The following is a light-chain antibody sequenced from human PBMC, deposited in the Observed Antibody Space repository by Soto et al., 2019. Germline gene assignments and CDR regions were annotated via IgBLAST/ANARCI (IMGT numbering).Light chain of an antibody. V-gene: IGLV2-14*01. J-gene: IGLJ1*01. CDR1: SSDVGGYNY. CDR2: DVS. CDR3: SSYTSSSTRV. Sequence: QSALTPPASVSGSPGQSITISFTGTSSDVGGYNYVSWYQQHPGKAPKLLIYDVSNRPSGVSNRFSGSKSGNTASLTISGLQAEDEADYYCSSYTSSSTRVFGTGTKLTVL.